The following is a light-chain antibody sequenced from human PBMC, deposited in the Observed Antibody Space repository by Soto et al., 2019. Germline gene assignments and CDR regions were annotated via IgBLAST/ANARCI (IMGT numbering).Light chain of an antibody. Sequence: SYELTQSPSVSVAPGQTARITCGGNNIGGKSVHWYQQKPGQAPVLVVYDDSDRPSGIPERFSGSNSGNTATLTISMVEAGDEADYYCQVWDYRSDHVFGTGTKVTVL. CDR1: NIGGKS. CDR2: DDS. CDR3: QVWDYRSDHV. V-gene: IGLV3-21*02. J-gene: IGLJ1*01.